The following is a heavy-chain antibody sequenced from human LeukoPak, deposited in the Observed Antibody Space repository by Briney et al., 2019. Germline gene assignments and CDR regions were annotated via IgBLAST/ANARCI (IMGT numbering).Heavy chain of an antibody. CDR3: AKDILSGFYETFGY. CDR2: ISGDGGRT. J-gene: IGHJ4*02. Sequence: PGGSLRLSCVVSGFTFDDYAMHWVRQGPGKGLEWVSLISGDGGRTYYADSVKGRFTISRDNSKNSLYLEMNSLRTEDTALYYCAKDILSGFYETFGYWGQGTLVTVSS. D-gene: IGHD6-19*01. CDR1: GFTFDDYA. V-gene: IGHV3-43*02.